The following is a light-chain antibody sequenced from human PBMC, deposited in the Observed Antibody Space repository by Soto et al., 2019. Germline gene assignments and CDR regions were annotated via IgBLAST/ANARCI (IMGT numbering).Light chain of an antibody. V-gene: IGKV3-15*01. CDR2: GTS. Sequence: EILMTQSPATLSASPGERATLSCRASQSVNSNLAWYQQKAGQAPKLLIYGTSTRATGIPARFSGSGSGTDFTLIISRMEPEDFAVYYCQYYGTSPQTFGQGTKVDIK. CDR3: QYYGTSPQT. J-gene: IGKJ1*01. CDR1: QSVNSN.